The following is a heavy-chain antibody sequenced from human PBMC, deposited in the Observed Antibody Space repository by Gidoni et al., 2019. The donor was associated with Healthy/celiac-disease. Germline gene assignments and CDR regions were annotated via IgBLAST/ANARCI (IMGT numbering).Heavy chain of an antibody. Sequence: ITLKESGPTLVKPTQTLTLTCTFSGFSLSPSGVGVGWIRPPPGKALELLALIYWDDDKGYSPSLKSRLTITKDTSKNQVVLTMTNMDPVDTATYYCAHAGGQLWLQCWFDPWGQGTLVTVSS. D-gene: IGHD5-18*01. CDR3: AHAGGQLWLQCWFDP. V-gene: IGHV2-5*02. J-gene: IGHJ5*02. CDR1: GFSLSPSGVG. CDR2: IYWDDDK.